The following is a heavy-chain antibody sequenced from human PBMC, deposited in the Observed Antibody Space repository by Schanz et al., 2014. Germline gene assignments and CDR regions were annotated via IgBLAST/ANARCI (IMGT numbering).Heavy chain of an antibody. CDR3: ARANYRRKINFDY. CDR2: IWYDENNK. J-gene: IGHJ4*02. CDR1: GFTFSSYG. V-gene: IGHV3-33*01. Sequence: QVQLVESGGGVVQFGRSLRLSCVASGFTFSSYGMHWVRQAPGKGLEWVAVIWYDENNKYYADSVKGRFTMSRDNSKNTLYLQMNSLRAEDTAVYYYARANYRRKINFDYWGRGTLVTVSS. D-gene: IGHD3-10*01.